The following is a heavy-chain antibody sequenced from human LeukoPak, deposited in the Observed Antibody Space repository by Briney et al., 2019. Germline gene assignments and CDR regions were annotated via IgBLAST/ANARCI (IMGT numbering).Heavy chain of an antibody. J-gene: IGHJ4*02. CDR2: ISYDGSNK. V-gene: IGHV3-30-3*01. CDR3: ARELLLDLSYFDY. Sequence: GGSLRLSCAASGFTFSSYAMHWVRQAPGKGLEWVAVISYDGSNKYYADSVKGRLTISRDNSKNTLYLQMNSLRAEDTAVYYCARELLLDLSYFDYWGQGTLVTVSS. CDR1: GFTFSSYA. D-gene: IGHD2-15*01.